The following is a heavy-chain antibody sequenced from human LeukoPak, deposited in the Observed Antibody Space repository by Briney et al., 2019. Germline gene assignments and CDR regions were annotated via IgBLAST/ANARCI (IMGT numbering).Heavy chain of an antibody. D-gene: IGHD2-15*01. V-gene: IGHV3-48*01. Sequence: GGSLRLSCAASGFTFSGYSMNWVRQAPGKGLEWLSYINSRSDTIYYADSVKGRFTISRDNAKNSLYLQMNSLRAEDTAVYYCARDKRAGSGDGSLFDPWGQGTLVTVSS. J-gene: IGHJ5*02. CDR2: INSRSDTI. CDR1: GFTFSGYS. CDR3: ARDKRAGSGDGSLFDP.